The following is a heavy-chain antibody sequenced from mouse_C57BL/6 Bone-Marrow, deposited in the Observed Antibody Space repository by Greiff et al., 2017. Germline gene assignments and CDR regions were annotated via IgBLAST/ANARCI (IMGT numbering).Heavy chain of an antibody. CDR1: GFTFSDYG. Sequence: DVHLVESGGGLVKPGGSLKLSCAASGFTFSDYGMHWVRQAPEKGLEWVAYISSGSSTIYYADKVKGRITISRDNAKNTLFLQMTSLRSEDTAMYYCARRLLRCYYAMDCWGQGTSVTVSS. V-gene: IGHV5-17*01. CDR3: ARRLLRCYYAMDC. CDR2: ISSGSSTI. D-gene: IGHD1-1*01. J-gene: IGHJ4*01.